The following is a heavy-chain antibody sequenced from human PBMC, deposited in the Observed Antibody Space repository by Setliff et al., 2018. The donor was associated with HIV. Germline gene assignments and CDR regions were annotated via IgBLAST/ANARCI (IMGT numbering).Heavy chain of an antibody. CDR3: AKDRRVGATSLSAFDI. CDR2: IYHTGRT. D-gene: IGHD1-26*01. Sequence: PSETLSLTCAVSGGSISSSNWWSWVRQPPGKGLEWIGEIYHTGRTNYNPSLKSLVTISVDKSKNQFSLKLSSVTAADTAVYYCAKDRRVGATSLSAFDIWGQGTMVTVS. CDR1: GGSISSSNW. J-gene: IGHJ3*02. V-gene: IGHV4-4*02.